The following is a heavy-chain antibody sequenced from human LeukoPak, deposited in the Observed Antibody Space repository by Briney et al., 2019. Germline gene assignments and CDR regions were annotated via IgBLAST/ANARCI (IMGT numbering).Heavy chain of an antibody. J-gene: IGHJ4*02. CDR2: TMRDGSER. D-gene: IGHD5-18*01. CDR3: ARHGYSNGYSLDY. V-gene: IGHV3-7*01. Sequence: PGGSLRLSCTASGLRFGDYWMSWVRQAPGKGLEWVACTMRDGSERNYVDSVKGRFVISRDNAKNSVYLQLNSLRAEDTAVYYCARHGYSNGYSLDYWGQGTLVTVSS. CDR1: GLRFGDYW.